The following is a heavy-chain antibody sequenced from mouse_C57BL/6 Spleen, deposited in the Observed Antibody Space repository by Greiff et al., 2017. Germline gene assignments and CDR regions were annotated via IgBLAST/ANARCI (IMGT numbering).Heavy chain of an antibody. Sequence: QVQLQQPGAELVMPGASVKLSCKASGYTFTSYWMHWVKQRPGRGLEWIGGIDPSDSYTNYNQKFKGKSTVTVDKSSSTAYMQLSRLTSEDSAVYDCARAVVALDYWGQGTTLTVSS. D-gene: IGHD1-1*01. V-gene: IGHV1-69*01. J-gene: IGHJ2*01. CDR3: ARAVVALDY. CDR1: GYTFTSYW. CDR2: IDPSDSYT.